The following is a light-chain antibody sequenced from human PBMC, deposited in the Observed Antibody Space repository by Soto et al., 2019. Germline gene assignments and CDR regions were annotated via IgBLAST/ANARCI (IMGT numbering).Light chain of an antibody. V-gene: IGLV2-8*01. CDR3: SSYAGTNNYV. CDR2: EVS. Sequence: QSVLTQPASVSGSPGQSITISCTGTSSDVGGYNYVSWYQQHPGKAPTLIIYEVSQRPSGVPDRFSGSKSGNTASLTVSGLQADDEADYYCSSYAGTNNYVFGTGTKVTVL. J-gene: IGLJ1*01. CDR1: SSDVGGYNY.